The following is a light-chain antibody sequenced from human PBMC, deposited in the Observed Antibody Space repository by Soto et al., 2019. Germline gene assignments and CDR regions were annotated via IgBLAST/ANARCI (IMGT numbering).Light chain of an antibody. Sequence: QSALTQPASVSGSPGQSITISCTGTSSDVGSYNLVSWYQQHPGKAPKLMIYDGSKRPSGVSKRFSGSKSGNTASLTISGHPAEDEAYYYCCSYAGSSTWVFGGGTKLTVL. CDR2: DGS. CDR1: SSDVGSYNL. J-gene: IGLJ3*02. V-gene: IGLV2-23*01. CDR3: CSYAGSSTWV.